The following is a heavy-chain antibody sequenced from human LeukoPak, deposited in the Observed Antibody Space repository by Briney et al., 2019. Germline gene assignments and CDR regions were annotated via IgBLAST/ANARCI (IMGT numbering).Heavy chain of an antibody. CDR2: ISGSDGST. V-gene: IGHV3-23*01. CDR3: ATENYYDSSGWQFDY. CDR1: GFTFSSYA. Sequence: GGSLRLSCAASGFTFSSYAMSWVRQAPGKGLGWVSAISGSDGSTYYADSVKGRFTISRDNSKNTLYLQMNSLRAEDTAVYYCATENYYDSSGWQFDYWGQGTLVTVSS. D-gene: IGHD3-22*01. J-gene: IGHJ4*02.